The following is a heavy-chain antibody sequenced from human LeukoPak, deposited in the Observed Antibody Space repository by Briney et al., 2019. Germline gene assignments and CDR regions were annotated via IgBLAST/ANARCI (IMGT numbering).Heavy chain of an antibody. CDR3: AREGRGRSGYDFGYYYYYMDV. V-gene: IGHV1-3*03. D-gene: IGHD5-12*01. J-gene: IGHJ6*03. CDR1: GYTFTSYA. CDR2: INAGNGNT. Sequence: ASVKVSCKASGYTFTSYAMHWVRQAPGQRFEWMGWINAGNGNTKYSQEFQGRVTITRDTSASTAYMELSSLRSEDMAVYYCAREGRGRSGYDFGYYYYYMDVWGKGTTVTVSS.